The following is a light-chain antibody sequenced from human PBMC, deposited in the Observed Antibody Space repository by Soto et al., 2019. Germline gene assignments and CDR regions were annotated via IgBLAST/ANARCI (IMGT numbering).Light chain of an antibody. CDR2: GAS. CDR1: QSVSSY. CDR3: QQRSNWPWT. Sequence: EIVLTQSPATLSLSPGERDTLSCRASQSVSSYLAWYQQKPGQAPRLLIHGASSRVTGFPARFSGSGSGTDFTLTISSLEPEDVAVYYCQQRSNWPWTLGQGTKVDIK. V-gene: IGKV3-11*01. J-gene: IGKJ1*01.